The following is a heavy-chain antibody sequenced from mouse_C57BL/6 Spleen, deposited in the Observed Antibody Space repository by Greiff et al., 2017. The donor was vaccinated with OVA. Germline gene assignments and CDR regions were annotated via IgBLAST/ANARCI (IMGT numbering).Heavy chain of an antibody. CDR1: GFTFSSYA. CDR2: ISDGGSYT. J-gene: IGHJ3*01. V-gene: IGHV5-4*01. D-gene: IGHD2-1*01. CDR3: ARDDYGNEAWFAY. Sequence: EVQLVESGGGLVKPGGSLKLSCAASGFTFSSYAMSWVRQTPEKRLEWVATISDGGSYTYYPDNVKGRFTISRDNAKNNLYLQMSHLKSEDTAMYYCARDDYGNEAWFAYWGQGTLVTVSA.